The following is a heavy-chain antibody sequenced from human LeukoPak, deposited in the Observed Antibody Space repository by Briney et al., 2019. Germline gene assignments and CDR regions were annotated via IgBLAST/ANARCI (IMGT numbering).Heavy chain of an antibody. Sequence: GGSLRLSCAASGFTFSSYAMHWVRQAPGKGLEWVAVISYDGSNKYYADSVKGRFTISRDNSKNTLYLQMNSLRAEDTAVYYCARDRDSGSYYDQPGFDYWGQGTLVTVSS. CDR3: ARDRDSGSYYDQPGFDY. CDR1: GFTFSSYA. CDR2: ISYDGSNK. J-gene: IGHJ4*02. D-gene: IGHD1-26*01. V-gene: IGHV3-30-3*01.